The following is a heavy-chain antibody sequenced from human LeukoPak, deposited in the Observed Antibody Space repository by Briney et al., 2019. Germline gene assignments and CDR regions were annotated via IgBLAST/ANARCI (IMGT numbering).Heavy chain of an antibody. CDR1: GGSISSGGYY. V-gene: IGHV4-31*03. Sequence: PSETLSLTCTVSGGSISSGGYYWSWIRQHPGKGLEWIGYIYYSGSTYYNPSLKSRVTISVDTSKNQFSLKLSSVTAADTAVYYCASSSGIAAAGRGTSNWFDPWGQGTLVTVSS. CDR3: ASSSGIAAAGRGTSNWFDP. CDR2: IYYSGST. D-gene: IGHD6-13*01. J-gene: IGHJ5*02.